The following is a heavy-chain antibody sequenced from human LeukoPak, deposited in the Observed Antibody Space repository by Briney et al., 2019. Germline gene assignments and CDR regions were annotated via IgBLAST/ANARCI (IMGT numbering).Heavy chain of an antibody. J-gene: IGHJ3*02. Sequence: GGSLRLSCAASGFTFSSYAMNWVRQAPGKGLEWVSHISGSGISTYYADSVKSRFTFSRDNSKNTLYLQMNSLRAEDTAVYYCASDLGGNFAFDIWGQGTMVTVSS. CDR2: ISGSGIST. CDR3: ASDLGGNFAFDI. CDR1: GFTFSSYA. D-gene: IGHD4-23*01. V-gene: IGHV3-23*01.